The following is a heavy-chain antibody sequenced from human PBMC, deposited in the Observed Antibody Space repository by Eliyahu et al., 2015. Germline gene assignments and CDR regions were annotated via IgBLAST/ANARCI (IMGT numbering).Heavy chain of an antibody. V-gene: IGHV1-58*01. CDR3: AADDNYDFVWGRSAYDANPP. D-gene: IGHD3-16*01. CDR1: GFTFSTSA. J-gene: IGHJ5*01. Sequence: QMQLVQSGPEVRKPGTSVKVSCRTSGFTFSTSAXQWVRQARGQRLEWIGWIVIGSGTTDYAQKFQNRVTLSRDMATSTAFMELTSLSFEDTAVYYCAADDNYDFVWGRSAYDANPPWSQGTLVTVSS. CDR2: IVIGSGTT.